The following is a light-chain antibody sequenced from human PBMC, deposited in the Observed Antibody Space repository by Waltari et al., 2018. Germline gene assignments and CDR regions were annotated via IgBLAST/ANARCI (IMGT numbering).Light chain of an antibody. J-gene: IGLJ2*01. CDR1: NIDNTA. Sequence: SGVLPHPPSVSVSPGPTAKTPRPGVNIDNTAVPWPPQSPGQAPVLVIYDDSDRPSGIPERFSGSNSGNTATLTISRVEAGDEADYFCQVWDRSNEDAHPYGVFGGGTKLTVL. CDR2: DDS. CDR3: QVWDRSNEDAHPYGV. V-gene: IGLV3-21*02.